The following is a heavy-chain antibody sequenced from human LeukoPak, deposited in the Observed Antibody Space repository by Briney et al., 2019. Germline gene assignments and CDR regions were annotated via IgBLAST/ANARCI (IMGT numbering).Heavy chain of an antibody. CDR1: GFTFNTYA. D-gene: IGHD3-16*01. CDR3: GRDGGRETRGGGLQLLWDY. V-gene: IGHV3-23*01. J-gene: IGHJ4*02. Sequence: GGSLRLSCGASGFTFNTYAMSWVRQAPGKGLEWVSSISGSGDSTYYADSVKGRFTISRDNAKNTLYLQMNSLRAEDTAVYYCGRDGGRETRGGGLQLLWDYWGQGTLVTVSS. CDR2: ISGSGDST.